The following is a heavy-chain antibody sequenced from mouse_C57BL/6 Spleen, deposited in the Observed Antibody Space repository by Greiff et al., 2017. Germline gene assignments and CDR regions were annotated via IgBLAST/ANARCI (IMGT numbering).Heavy chain of an antibody. V-gene: IGHV1-50*01. CDR1: GYTFTSYW. CDR3: ARNYGAMDY. Sequence: QVQLQQPGAELVKPGASVKLSCKASGYTFTSYWMQWVKQRPGQGLEWIGEIDPSDSYTNYNQKFKGKATLTVNTSSSTAYMQLSSLTSEDSAVYYCARNYGAMDYWGQGTSVTVS. J-gene: IGHJ4*01. CDR2: IDPSDSYT.